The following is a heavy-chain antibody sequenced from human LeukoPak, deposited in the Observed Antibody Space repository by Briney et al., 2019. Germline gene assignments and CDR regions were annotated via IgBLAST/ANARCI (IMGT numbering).Heavy chain of an antibody. J-gene: IGHJ4*02. CDR2: ISTSGST. D-gene: IGHD2/OR15-2a*01. CDR3: ARFYFPTHFDD. V-gene: IGHV4-4*07. Sequence: SETLSLTCTVSGASISNYYWSWIRQPAGKGLEWIGRISTSGSTNYNPSLKSRVTMSVDTSKNQFSLKLSSVTAADTALYYCARFYFPTHFDDWGQGTLITVSS. CDR1: GASISNYY.